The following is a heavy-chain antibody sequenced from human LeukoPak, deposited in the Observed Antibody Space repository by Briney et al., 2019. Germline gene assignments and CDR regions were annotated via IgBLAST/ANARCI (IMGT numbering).Heavy chain of an antibody. CDR2: ISGSDGST. Sequence: PGGSLRLSCAASGFTFSSYAMSWVRQAPGKGLEWVSAISGSDGSTYYADSVKGRFTISRDNSKNTLYLQMNSLRAEDTAVYYCAKDIKSGLMVRGVMGFDPWGQGTLVTVSS. D-gene: IGHD3-10*01. CDR3: AKDIKSGLMVRGVMGFDP. CDR1: GFTFSSYA. J-gene: IGHJ5*02. V-gene: IGHV3-23*01.